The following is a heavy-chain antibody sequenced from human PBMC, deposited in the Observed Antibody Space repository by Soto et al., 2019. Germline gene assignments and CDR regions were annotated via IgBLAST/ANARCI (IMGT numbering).Heavy chain of an antibody. CDR2: IHYTGST. D-gene: IGHD1-1*01. Sequence: LSLTFTVSGGSMSRYYWTWIRQPPGKGLEWIGNIHYTGSTNYNPSLKSRVTILLGTSTSQFSLKVSSVTAADTAVYYCARDLTISSTDGPLDPWGHGTLVTV. J-gene: IGHJ5*02. V-gene: IGHV4-59*01. CDR1: GGSMSRYY. CDR3: ARDLTISSTDGPLDP.